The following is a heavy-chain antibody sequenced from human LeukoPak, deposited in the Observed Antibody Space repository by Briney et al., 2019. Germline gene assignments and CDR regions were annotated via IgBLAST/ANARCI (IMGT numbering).Heavy chain of an antibody. Sequence: SETLSLTCAVYGGSFSGYYWSWIRQPPGKGLEWIGEINHSGSTNYNPSLKSRVTISVDTSKNQFSLKLSSVTAADTAVYYCARGGGSGSDAFDIWGQGTMVTVSS. D-gene: IGHD3-16*01. CDR2: INHSGST. CDR1: GGSFSGYY. CDR3: ARGGGSGSDAFDI. V-gene: IGHV4-34*01. J-gene: IGHJ3*02.